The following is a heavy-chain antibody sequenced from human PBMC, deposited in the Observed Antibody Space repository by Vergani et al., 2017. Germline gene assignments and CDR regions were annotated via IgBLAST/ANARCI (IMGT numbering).Heavy chain of an antibody. J-gene: IGHJ6*03. V-gene: IGHV1-2*04. D-gene: IGHD2-2*01. CDR3: ARGYCSSTSRSRNYYYYMDV. Sequence: QVQLVQSGAEVKKPGASVKVSCKASGYTFTGYYMHWVRQAPGQGLEWMGWINPNSGGTNYAQKFQGWVTMTRDTSISTAYMGLSRLRSDDTAVYYCARGYCSSTSRSRNYYYYMDVWGKGTTVTVSS. CDR1: GYTFTGYY. CDR2: INPNSGGT.